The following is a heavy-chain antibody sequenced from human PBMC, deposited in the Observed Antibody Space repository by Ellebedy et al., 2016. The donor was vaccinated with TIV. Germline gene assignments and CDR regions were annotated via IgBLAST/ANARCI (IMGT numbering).Heavy chain of an antibody. CDR3: ARGLVSGRALDY. V-gene: IGHV4-34*01. CDR2: INHSGST. CDR1: GGSFSDYY. J-gene: IGHJ4*02. D-gene: IGHD2-15*01. Sequence: SETLSLTCAVYGGSFSDYYWTWIRQPPGKGLEWIGEINHSGSTNYNPSLKSRVSIPVDTSKNQFSLRLTSVTAADTAIFYCARGLVSGRALDYWGQGTLVTVSS.